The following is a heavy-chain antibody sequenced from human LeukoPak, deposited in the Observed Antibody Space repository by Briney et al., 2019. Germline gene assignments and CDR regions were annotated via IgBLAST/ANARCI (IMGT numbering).Heavy chain of an antibody. CDR1: GGSLSSYY. V-gene: IGHV4-4*07. Sequence: SETLSLTCTVSGGSLSSYYWSWIRQPAGKRLEWIWRIYTSGSTNYNPSLKSRVTMSVDTSKNQFSLKLSSVTAADTAVYYCARGGVAGPRAFDIWGQGTMVTVSS. J-gene: IGHJ3*02. CDR3: ARGGVAGPRAFDI. D-gene: IGHD6-19*01. CDR2: IYTSGST.